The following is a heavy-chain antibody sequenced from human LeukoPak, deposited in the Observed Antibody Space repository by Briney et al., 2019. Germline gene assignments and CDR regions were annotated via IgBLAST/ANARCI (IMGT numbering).Heavy chain of an antibody. V-gene: IGHV3-48*04. CDR1: GFTFSSYS. D-gene: IGHD2-15*01. J-gene: IGHJ4*02. Sequence: GGSLRLSCAASGFTFSSYSMNWVRQAPGKGLEWVSYISSSSSTIYYADSVKGRFTISRDNAKNTLYLQMNSLRAEDTAVYYCARRSYCSGGSCVHSFDYWGQGTLVTVSS. CDR2: ISSSSSTI. CDR3: ARRSYCSGGSCVHSFDY.